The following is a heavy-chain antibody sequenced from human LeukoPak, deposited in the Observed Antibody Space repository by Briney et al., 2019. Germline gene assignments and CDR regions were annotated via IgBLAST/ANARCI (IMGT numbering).Heavy chain of an antibody. Sequence: GGSLRLSCAASGFTLSSHSMNWVRQAPGKGLEWVSSITSTGKYMFYADSVRGRFTISRDNAKNSVHLQMNSLRAEDTAVYYCAREIVQLWIDFWGQGTLVTVSS. CDR2: ITSTGKYM. CDR3: AREIVQLWIDF. CDR1: GFTLSSHS. J-gene: IGHJ4*02. V-gene: IGHV3-21*01. D-gene: IGHD5-24*01.